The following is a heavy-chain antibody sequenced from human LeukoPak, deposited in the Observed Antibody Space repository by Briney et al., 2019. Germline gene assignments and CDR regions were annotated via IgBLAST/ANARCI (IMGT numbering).Heavy chain of an antibody. J-gene: IGHJ3*02. D-gene: IGHD1-1*01. Sequence: ASVKVSCKASGYTFTVHYIPWARQAPGQGLEWMGWINPNSGGTKGAQKFQGRVTLTTDTSISTAYMELNRLRSDDTAVYYCARGLKLDDGFDIWGQGTMVTVSS. CDR2: INPNSGGT. CDR3: ARGLKLDDGFDI. V-gene: IGHV1-2*02. CDR1: GYTFTVHY.